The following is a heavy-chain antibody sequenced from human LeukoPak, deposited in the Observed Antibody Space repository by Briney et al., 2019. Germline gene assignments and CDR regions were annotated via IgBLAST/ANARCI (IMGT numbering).Heavy chain of an antibody. D-gene: IGHD3-16*01. V-gene: IGHV4-59*08. CDR1: GGSISSYY. CDR2: IYYSGST. CDR3: ASSWGRFYWYFDL. Sequence: SETLSLTCTVSGGSISSYYWSWIRQPPGKGLEWIGYIYYSGSTNYNPSLKSRVTISVDTSKNQFSLKLSSVTAADTAAYYCASSWGRFYWYFDLWGRGTLVTVSS. J-gene: IGHJ2*01.